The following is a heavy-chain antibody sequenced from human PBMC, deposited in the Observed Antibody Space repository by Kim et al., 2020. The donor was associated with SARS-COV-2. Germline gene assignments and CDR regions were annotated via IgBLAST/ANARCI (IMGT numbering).Heavy chain of an antibody. J-gene: IGHJ6*02. Sequence: SETLSLTCTVSGGSISRGSYYWSWIRQPAGKGLEWIGRIFSSGSTSYNPSLKSRLTISVDTSKNQFSLKLSSVTAADTAVYYCAREWTTVTNYYYYGMDVWGLGTTVTVSS. D-gene: IGHD4-17*01. CDR3: AREWTTVTNYYYYGMDV. V-gene: IGHV4-61*02. CDR2: IFSSGST. CDR1: GGSISRGSYY.